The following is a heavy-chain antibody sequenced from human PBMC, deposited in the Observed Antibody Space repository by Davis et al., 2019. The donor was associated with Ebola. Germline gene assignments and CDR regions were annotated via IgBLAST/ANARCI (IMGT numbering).Heavy chain of an antibody. J-gene: IGHJ6*02. V-gene: IGHV4-30-2*01. CDR1: GGSISSGGYS. D-gene: IGHD2-2*02. CDR3: ASVVVPAAIFGDYYYYGMDV. Sequence: MPSETLSLTCAVSGGSISSGGYSWSWIRQPPGKGLEWIGYIYHSGSTYYNPSLKSRVTISVDRSKNQFSLKLSSVTAADTAVYCAASVVVPAAIFGDYYYYGMDVWGQGTTVTVSS. CDR2: IYHSGST.